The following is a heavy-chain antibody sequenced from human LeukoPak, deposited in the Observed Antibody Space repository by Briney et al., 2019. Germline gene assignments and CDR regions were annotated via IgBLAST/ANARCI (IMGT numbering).Heavy chain of an antibody. J-gene: IGHJ4*02. V-gene: IGHV4-30-2*01. CDR3: ARGYSGYDSGVGYFDY. CDR2: IYHSGST. D-gene: IGHD5-12*01. CDR1: GGSISSGGYS. Sequence: SETLSLTCAVSGGSISSGGYSWSWIRQPPGKGLEWIGYIYHSGSTYYNPSLKSRVTISVDRSKNQFSLKLSSVTAADTAVYYCARGYSGYDSGVGYFDYWGQGTLDTVSS.